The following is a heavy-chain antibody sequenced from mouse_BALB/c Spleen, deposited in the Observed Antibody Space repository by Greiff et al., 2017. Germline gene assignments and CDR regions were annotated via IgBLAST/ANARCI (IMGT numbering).Heavy chain of an antibody. Sequence: EVQLQQSGPGLVKPSQTVSLTCTVTGISITTGNYRWSWIRQFPGNKLEWIGYIYYSGTITYNPSLTSRTTITRDTSKNQFFLEMNSLTAEDTATYYCARSIMRYFDYWGQGTTLTVSS. CDR1: GISITTGNYR. CDR2: IYYSGTI. V-gene: IGHV3-5*02. J-gene: IGHJ2*01. CDR3: ARSIMRYFDY. D-gene: IGHD2-4*01.